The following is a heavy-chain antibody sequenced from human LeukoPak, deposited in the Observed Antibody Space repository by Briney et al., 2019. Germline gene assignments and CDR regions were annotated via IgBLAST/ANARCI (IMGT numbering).Heavy chain of an antibody. CDR3: VAESHCSSTSCYTV. Sequence: SETLSLTCTVSGGSISSSSYYWGWIRQPPGKGLEWIGSIYYSGSTYYNPSLKSRVTISVDTSKNQFSLKLSPVTAADTAVYYCVAESHCSSTSCYTVWGQGTLVTVSS. CDR2: IYYSGST. CDR1: GGSISSSSYY. V-gene: IGHV4-39*01. J-gene: IGHJ4*02. D-gene: IGHD2-2*02.